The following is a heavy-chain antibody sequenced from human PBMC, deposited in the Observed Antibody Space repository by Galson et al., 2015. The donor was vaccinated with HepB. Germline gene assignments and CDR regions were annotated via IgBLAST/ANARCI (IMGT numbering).Heavy chain of an antibody. D-gene: IGHD2-2*01. CDR2: ISYDGSNK. Sequence: SLRLSCAASGFTFSSYGMHWVRQAPGKGLEWVAVISYDGSNKYYADSVKGRFTISRDNSKNTLYLQMNSLRAEDTAVYYCAREYCSSTSCYGRGGMDVWGQGTTVTVSS. CDR3: AREYCSSTSCYGRGGMDV. CDR1: GFTFSSYG. J-gene: IGHJ6*02. V-gene: IGHV3-30*03.